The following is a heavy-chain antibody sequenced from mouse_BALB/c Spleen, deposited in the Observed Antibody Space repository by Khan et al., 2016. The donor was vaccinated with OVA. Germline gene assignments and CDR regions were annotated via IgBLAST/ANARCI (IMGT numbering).Heavy chain of an antibody. CDR2: INTYTGEP. D-gene: IGHD2-14*01. CDR1: GYTFTIYG. Sequence: QIQLVQSGPELKKPGETVKISCKASGYTFTIYGMNRVRQAPGKGLKWMSWINTYTGEPTYADDFKGRFAFSLETSASTAFLQINNLKNEDTATYFCARVGYNGTMDYWGQGTSVTVSS. V-gene: IGHV9-3-1*01. CDR3: ARVGYNGTMDY. J-gene: IGHJ4*01.